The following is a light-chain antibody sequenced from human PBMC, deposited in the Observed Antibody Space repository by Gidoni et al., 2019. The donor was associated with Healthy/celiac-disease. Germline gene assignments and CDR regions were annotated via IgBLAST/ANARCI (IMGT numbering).Light chain of an antibody. CDR3: SSYTSSSTGV. V-gene: IGLV2-14*03. Sequence: QAPLTQPAPVSGSPGQSITISCTGTSSDVGGCNYVSWYQQHPSKAPQLMIYDVSNRPSWVSNRFSGSKSGNTASLTISGLQAEDEADYYCSSYTSSSTGVFGGGTKLTVL. CDR1: SSDVGGCNY. CDR2: DVS. J-gene: IGLJ2*01.